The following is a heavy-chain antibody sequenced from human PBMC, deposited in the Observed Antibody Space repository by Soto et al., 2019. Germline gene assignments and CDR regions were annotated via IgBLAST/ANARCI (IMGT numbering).Heavy chain of an antibody. Sequence: QVQLQQWGAGLLKSSETLSLTCAVYSGSFSGYYWSWIRQPPGKGLEWIGEIYHGLSIVYNPSLKSRVTISGDSSKNQFSLKLSSVTAADTALYYCARHGGYYFDYWGQGTLVTVSS. D-gene: IGHD3-16*01. CDR2: IYHGLSI. CDR1: SGSFSGYY. CDR3: ARHGGYYFDY. J-gene: IGHJ4*02. V-gene: IGHV4-34*01.